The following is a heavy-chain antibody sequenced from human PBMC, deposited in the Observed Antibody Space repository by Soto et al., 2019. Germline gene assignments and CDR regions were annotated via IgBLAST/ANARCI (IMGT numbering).Heavy chain of an antibody. CDR3: AKDGSRYCSSTSCLNWFDP. CDR2: ITDSGVRT. J-gene: IGHJ5*02. Sequence: EVQLLESGGGLVQPGGSLRLSCAASGFTFTSYAMNWVRQAPGKGLEWVSAITDSGVRTYYADSVRGRFTISRDNSKNTLSMQMNSLRAENTAVYYCAKDGSRYCSSTSCLNWFDPWGQGTLVTVSS. V-gene: IGHV3-23*01. CDR1: GFTFTSYA. D-gene: IGHD2-2*01.